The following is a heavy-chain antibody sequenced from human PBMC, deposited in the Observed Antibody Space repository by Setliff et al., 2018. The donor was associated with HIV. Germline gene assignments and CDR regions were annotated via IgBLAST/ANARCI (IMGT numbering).Heavy chain of an antibody. D-gene: IGHD1-20*01. V-gene: IGHV4-30-4*01. Sequence: PSETLSLTCTVSGVSVRGGDHWSWVRQAPGKGLEWIGYFSYTDEPYINYLEYFNSSLKNRLAITLDKPRNQFSLKLTSVTAADTAVYYCGRARSSWYNTSPYYFDLWGQGTLVTVSS. CDR1: GVSVRGGDH. CDR2: FSYTDEPYINYLE. CDR3: GRARSSWYNTSPYYFDL. J-gene: IGHJ4*02.